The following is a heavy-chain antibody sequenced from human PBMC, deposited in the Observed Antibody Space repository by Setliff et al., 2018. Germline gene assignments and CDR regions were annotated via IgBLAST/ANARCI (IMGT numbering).Heavy chain of an antibody. J-gene: IGHJ4*02. CDR3: ARVRDRPNFDY. CDR1: GGTFDSYS. V-gene: IGHV1-69*06. D-gene: IGHD4-17*01. CDR2: FTPILLTP. Sequence: SVKVSCKASGGTFDSYSFTWLRPAPGQGLAWVGGFTPILLTPNDAQKFQGSITITADKSTSTAYMELSRLGSDDTAVYSCARVRDRPNFDYWGQGTLVTVSS.